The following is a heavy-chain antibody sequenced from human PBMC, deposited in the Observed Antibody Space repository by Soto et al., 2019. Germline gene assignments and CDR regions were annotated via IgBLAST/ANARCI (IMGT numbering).Heavy chain of an antibody. CDR1: GDTFTGYY. D-gene: IGHD1-26*01. V-gene: IGHV1-2*02. Sequence: SVKVSCKASGDTFTGYYMHWVRQAPGQGLEWMGWINPNSGGTNYAQKFQGRVTMTRDTSISTAYMELSRLRSDDTAVYYCASTYSGSYPYYYGIDVWGQVTTVPVSS. J-gene: IGHJ6*02. CDR3: ASTYSGSYPYYYGIDV. CDR2: INPNSGGT.